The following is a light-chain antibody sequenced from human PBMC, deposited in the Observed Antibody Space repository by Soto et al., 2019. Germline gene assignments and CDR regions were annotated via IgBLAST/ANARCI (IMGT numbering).Light chain of an antibody. CDR1: QSVSSN. CDR3: HQYNNWKT. J-gene: IGKJ1*01. CDR2: GAS. Sequence: EIVMTQSPATLSVPPGERATLSCRASQSVSSNLAWYQQKPGQAPRLLIYGASTRATGIPARFSGSGSGTEFTLTISSLQSEDSAVYYCHQYNNWKTFGQGTKVEI. V-gene: IGKV3-15*01.